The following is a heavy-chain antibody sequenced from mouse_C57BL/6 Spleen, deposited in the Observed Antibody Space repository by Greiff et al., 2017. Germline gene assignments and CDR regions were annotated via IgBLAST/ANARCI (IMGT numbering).Heavy chain of an antibody. V-gene: IGHV1-55*01. CDR2: IYPGSGST. D-gene: IGHD1-1*01. CDR3: ARHYGSSYDPRYFDV. CDR1: GYTFTSYW. J-gene: IGHJ1*03. Sequence: VQLQQPGAELVKPGASVKMSCKASGYTFTSYWITWVKQRPGQGLEWIGDIYPGSGSTNYNEKFKSKATLTVDTSSSTAYMQLSSLTSEDSAVYYCARHYGSSYDPRYFDVWGTGTTVTVSS.